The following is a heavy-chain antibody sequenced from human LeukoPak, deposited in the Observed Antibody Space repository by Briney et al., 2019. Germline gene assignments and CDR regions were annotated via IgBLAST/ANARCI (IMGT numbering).Heavy chain of an antibody. J-gene: IGHJ4*02. D-gene: IGHD3-16*02. Sequence: PSETLSLTCTCSVGSVSSGSYYGIWIRQPPGKGLEGIGYIYYSGSTNYNPSLKSRVTISVDTPKNEFSLKLSSVTAADTAVYYCESVSLSLGYSFDYWGQGTLVTVSS. CDR2: IYYSGST. CDR1: VGSVSSGSYY. CDR3: ESVSLSLGYSFDY. V-gene: IGHV4-61*01.